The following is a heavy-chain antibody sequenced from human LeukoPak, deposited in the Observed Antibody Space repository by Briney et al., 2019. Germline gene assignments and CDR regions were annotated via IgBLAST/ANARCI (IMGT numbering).Heavy chain of an antibody. CDR1: EFTFSSHF. D-gene: IGHD6-6*01. Sequence: TGGSLRLSCAASEFTFSSHFMNWVRQAPGKGLEWVSSISSSGSSVLYADSLKGRITISRDNAKNPLYLQMRSLRPEDTAVYYCARERYSRSSHDALDLWGRGTMVTVSS. J-gene: IGHJ3*01. CDR3: ARERYSRSSHDALDL. CDR2: ISSSGSSV. V-gene: IGHV3-21*01.